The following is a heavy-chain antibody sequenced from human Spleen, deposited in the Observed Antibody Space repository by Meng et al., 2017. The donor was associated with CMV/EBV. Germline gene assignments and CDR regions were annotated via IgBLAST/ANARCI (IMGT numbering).Heavy chain of an antibody. D-gene: IGHD2-2*01. CDR3: ARGRSGSTPDY. CDR1: GGSFSGYY. V-gene: IGHV4-34*01. J-gene: IGHJ4*02. CDR2: INHSGST. Sequence: LRRWGPGLVEASAALSPSCACYGGSFSGYYCSGIRQPPGKGLEWIGEINHSGSTNYNPSLKSRVTISVDTSKNQFSLKLSSVTAADTAVYYCARGRSGSTPDYWGQGTLVTVSS.